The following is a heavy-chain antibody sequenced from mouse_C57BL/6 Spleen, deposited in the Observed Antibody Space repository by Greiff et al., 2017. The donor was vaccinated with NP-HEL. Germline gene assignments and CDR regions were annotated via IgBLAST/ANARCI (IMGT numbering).Heavy chain of an antibody. CDR1: GYTFPAYN. CDR2: INPNNGGT. V-gene: IGHV1-18*01. CDR3: ALYDKDAMDY. D-gene: IGHD2-12*01. J-gene: IGHJ4*01. Sequence: VQLKESGPELVKPGASVTIPCKASGYTFPAYNMDWVKQSHGKSLEWIGDINPNNGGTIYNQKFKGKATLTVYKSSSTAYMELRSLTSEDTAVYYCALYDKDAMDYWGQGTSVTVSS.